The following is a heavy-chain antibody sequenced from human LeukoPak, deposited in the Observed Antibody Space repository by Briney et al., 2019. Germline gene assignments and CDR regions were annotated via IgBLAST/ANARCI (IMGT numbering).Heavy chain of an antibody. V-gene: IGHV4-34*01. J-gene: IGHJ4*02. CDR3: ARRGGKRLRGFDY. CDR2: INHGGST. D-gene: IGHD6-25*01. Sequence: SETLSLTCAVYGGSFSGYYWSWIRQPPGKGLEWIGEINHGGSTNYRPSLKSRVTISVDTSKNQFSLKLSSVTAADTAVYYCARRGGKRLRGFDYWGQGTLVTVSS. CDR1: GGSFSGYY.